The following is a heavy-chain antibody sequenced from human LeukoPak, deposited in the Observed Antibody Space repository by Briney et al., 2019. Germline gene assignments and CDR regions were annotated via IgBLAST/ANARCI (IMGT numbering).Heavy chain of an antibody. J-gene: IGHJ6*02. D-gene: IGHD6-13*01. CDR3: ARGKQLASGYYYYGMDV. CDR2: INPNSGGT. Sequence: ASVKVSCKASGYTFTGYYMHWVRQAPGQGLEWMGWINPNSGGTNYAQKFQGRVTMTRDTSISTAYMELSRLRSDNTAVYYCARGKQLASGYYYYGMDVWGQGTTVTVSS. V-gene: IGHV1-2*02. CDR1: GYTFTGYY.